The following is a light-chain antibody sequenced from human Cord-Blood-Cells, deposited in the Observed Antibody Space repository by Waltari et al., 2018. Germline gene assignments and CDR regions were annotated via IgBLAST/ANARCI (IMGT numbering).Light chain of an antibody. J-gene: IGLJ1*01. V-gene: IGLV2-14*01. Sequence: QSALTQPASVSGSAGQSITISCTGTSSDAGGYTHVSWYQQHPGKAPKLMIYEVSNRPSGVSNRFSGSKSGNTASLTISGLQAEDEADYYCSSYTSSSTVFGTGTKVTVL. CDR1: SSDAGGYTH. CDR3: SSYTSSSTV. CDR2: EVS.